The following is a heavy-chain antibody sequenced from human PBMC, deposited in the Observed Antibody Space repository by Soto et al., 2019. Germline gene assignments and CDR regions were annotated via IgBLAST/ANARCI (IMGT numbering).Heavy chain of an antibody. D-gene: IGHD5-18*01. CDR3: AREGGYTYGLGRGHPFDP. J-gene: IGHJ5*02. CDR1: GYIFRRHA. CDR2: IIPLCGTP. Sequence: QVHLVQSGAEVKKPGSSVTVSCKASGYIFRRHAISWVRQVPGQGLEWMGAIIPLCGTPNYAQKFKGRVTISADEVTSTAYMELRGLRSEDTAVYYCAREGGYTYGLGRGHPFDPWGKGTLVSVHS. V-gene: IGHV1-69*01.